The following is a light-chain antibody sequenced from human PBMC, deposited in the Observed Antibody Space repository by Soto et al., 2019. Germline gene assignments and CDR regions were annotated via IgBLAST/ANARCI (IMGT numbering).Light chain of an antibody. CDR1: QSVRSN. V-gene: IGKV3-15*01. Sequence: EIVMTQSPATLSVSPGERATLSCRASQSVRSNLAWYQQKPRQAPRLLIYGASTRATGIPARFSGSGSGTEFTLTISSLQSEDFAVYYCQQYNNWPRTFCQGTKVEIK. J-gene: IGKJ1*01. CDR2: GAS. CDR3: QQYNNWPRT.